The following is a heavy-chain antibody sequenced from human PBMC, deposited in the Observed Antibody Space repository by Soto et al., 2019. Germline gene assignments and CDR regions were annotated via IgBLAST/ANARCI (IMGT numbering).Heavy chain of an antibody. CDR3: ARLLSRLDSSSQDESEFDY. J-gene: IGHJ4*02. Sequence: PSGTLTLTCTVSGGSISSYYWSWIRQPPGKGLEWIGYIYYSGSTNYNPSLKSRVTISVDTSKNQFSLTLSSVTAADTAVYYCARLLSRLDSSSQDESEFDYWGQGTLVTVSS. CDR2: IYYSGST. D-gene: IGHD6-13*01. V-gene: IGHV4-59*08. CDR1: GGSISSYY.